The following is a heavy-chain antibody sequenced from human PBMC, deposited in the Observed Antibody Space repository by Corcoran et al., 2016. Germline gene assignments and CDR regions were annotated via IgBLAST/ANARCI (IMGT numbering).Heavy chain of an antibody. CDR3: ARAPGLGSNDGFDV. D-gene: IGHD3-10*01. CDR2: TYYRSTWYN. V-gene: IGHV6-1*02. CDR1: GDSVSSRSAA. J-gene: IGHJ3*01. Sequence: QVQLQQSGPGLVKPSQTLSLTCAISGDSVSSRSAAWNWSRQCPSRGLEWLGRTYYRSTWYNDYAPSVKSRITVNPDTSKNKFSLQLNSVTPEDTAVYYCARAPGLGSNDGFDVWGQGTMVTVSS.